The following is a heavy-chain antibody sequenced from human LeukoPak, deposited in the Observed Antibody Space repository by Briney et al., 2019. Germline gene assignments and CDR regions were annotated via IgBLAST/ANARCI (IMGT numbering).Heavy chain of an antibody. J-gene: IGHJ5*02. V-gene: IGHV4-39*01. CDR2: IYYSGST. CDR1: GGSFSGYY. D-gene: IGHD6-13*01. CDR3: ARRKEINPGYSTASHPNWFDP. Sequence: SETLSLTCAVYGGSFSGYYWGWIRQPPGKGLEWIGSIYYSGSTYYNPSLKSRVTISVDTSKNQFSLKLSSVTAADTAVYYCARRKEINPGYSTASHPNWFDPWGQGTLVTVSS.